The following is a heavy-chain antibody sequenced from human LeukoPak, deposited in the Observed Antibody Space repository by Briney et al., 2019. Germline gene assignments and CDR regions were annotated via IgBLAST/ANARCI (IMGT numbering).Heavy chain of an antibody. Sequence: AGSLRLSCAASGFTFSSYAMSWVRQAPGKGLEWVSAISGSGGSTYYADSVKGRFTISRDNSKNTLYLQMNSLRVEDTAVYYCAKVIGGSSAYDALDIWGQGTMVTVSS. CDR1: GFTFSSYA. CDR2: ISGSGGST. V-gene: IGHV3-23*01. CDR3: AKVIGGSSAYDALDI. D-gene: IGHD6-6*01. J-gene: IGHJ3*02.